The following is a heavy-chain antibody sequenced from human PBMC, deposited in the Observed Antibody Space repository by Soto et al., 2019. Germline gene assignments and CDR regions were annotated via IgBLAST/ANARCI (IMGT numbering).Heavy chain of an antibody. CDR1: GFTFSSYS. CDR3: AKSRVFIGAIVTLLDS. Sequence: GGSLRLSCAASGFTFSSYSMNWVRQAPGKGLEWLSYISSSSSTIYYADSVKGRFTISRDNAKNSLYLQMNGLRADDTALYFCAKSRVFIGAIVTLLDSWGQGTQVTV. V-gene: IGHV3-48*01. CDR2: ISSSSSTI. D-gene: IGHD3-16*02. J-gene: IGHJ4*02.